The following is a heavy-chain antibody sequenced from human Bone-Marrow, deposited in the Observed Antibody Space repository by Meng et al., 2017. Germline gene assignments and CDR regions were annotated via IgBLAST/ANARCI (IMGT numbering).Heavy chain of an antibody. Sequence: GESLKISCAASGFTFSDYYMSWIRQAPGKGLEWVSYISSSGSTIYYADSVKGRFTISRDNAKNTLYLQMNSLRAEDTAVYYCARVYYDSSGYPGYWGQGTLVTVSS. V-gene: IGHV3-11*04. CDR2: ISSSGSTI. CDR1: GFTFSDYY. J-gene: IGHJ4*02. D-gene: IGHD3-22*01. CDR3: ARVYYDSSGYPGY.